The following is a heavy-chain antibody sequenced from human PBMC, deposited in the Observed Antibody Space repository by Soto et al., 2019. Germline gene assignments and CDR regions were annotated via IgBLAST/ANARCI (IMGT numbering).Heavy chain of an antibody. V-gene: IGHV3-33*01. CDR1: GFTFSSFG. Sequence: PGGSLRLSCAASGFTFSSFGMHWVRQAPGKGLEWVAVIWYDGNNYYYADSVKGRFAISRDNSKNTLYLQMNSLRAEDTAVYYCARGSSDYSYYFDYWGQGTLVTVPS. CDR3: ARGSSDYSYYFDY. D-gene: IGHD3-16*01. J-gene: IGHJ4*02. CDR2: IWYDGNNY.